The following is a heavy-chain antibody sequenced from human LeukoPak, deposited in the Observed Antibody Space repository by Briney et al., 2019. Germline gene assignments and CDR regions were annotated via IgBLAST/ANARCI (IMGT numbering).Heavy chain of an antibody. D-gene: IGHD6-13*01. Sequence: SETLSLTCTVSAGSISTSGFYWSWYRQPPGKGLEWIGYIYHNGNTQYNPSLKSRLIISVDTSKNQFSLKLNSVTAADTAVYYCTRGPRWSGGNWGQGILVVVSS. V-gene: IGHV4-31*03. J-gene: IGHJ4*02. CDR2: IYHNGNT. CDR1: AGSISTSGFY. CDR3: TRGPRWSGGN.